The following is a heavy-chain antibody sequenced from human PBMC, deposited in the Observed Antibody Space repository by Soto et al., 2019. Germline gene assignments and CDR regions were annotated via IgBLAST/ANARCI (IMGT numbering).Heavy chain of an antibody. J-gene: IGHJ6*02. CDR2: IYPGDSDT. Sequence: GESLKISCKGSGYTFTDYWIGWVRQLPGKGLEWMGIIYPGDSDTRYSPSFQGHVTITVDKSTSTAYLQWNTLKASDTAMYYCARHLSNFSYYYYAMDVWGQGPTVTVSS. CDR3: ARHLSNFSYYYYAMDV. V-gene: IGHV5-51*01. CDR1: GYTFTDYW. D-gene: IGHD6-13*01.